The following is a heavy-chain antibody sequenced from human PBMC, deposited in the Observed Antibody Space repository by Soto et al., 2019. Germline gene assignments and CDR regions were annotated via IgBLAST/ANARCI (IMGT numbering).Heavy chain of an antibody. CDR2: IYSGGST. CDR1: GFTVSSNY. V-gene: IGHV3-53*01. D-gene: IGHD6-13*01. J-gene: IGHJ4*02. Sequence: EVQLVESGGGLIQPGGSLRLSCAASGFTVSSNYMSWVRQAPGKGLEWVSVIYSGGSTYYADSVKGRFTISRDNSKNTLYLQMNSLRAEDTAVYYCARDIAAAGTAPPMDYWGQGTLVTVSS. CDR3: ARDIAAAGTAPPMDY.